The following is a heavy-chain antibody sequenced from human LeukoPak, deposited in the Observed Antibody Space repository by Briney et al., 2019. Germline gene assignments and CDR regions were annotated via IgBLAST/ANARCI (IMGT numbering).Heavy chain of an antibody. CDR3: TKLKGWYGDGYFDY. Sequence: GGSLRLSCAASGFSVSSKYMSWVRQPAGKGLEWVSVIYSGGTTFYADSVKGRFTISRDNSKNTLYLQMNSLRPDDTAVYYCTKLKGWYGDGYFDYWGRGILVTFSS. D-gene: IGHD6-19*01. V-gene: IGHV3-53*01. J-gene: IGHJ4*02. CDR1: GFSVSSKY. CDR2: IYSGGTT.